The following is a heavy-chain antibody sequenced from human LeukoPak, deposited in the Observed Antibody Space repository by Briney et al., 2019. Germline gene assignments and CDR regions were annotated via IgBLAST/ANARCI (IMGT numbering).Heavy chain of an antibody. CDR3: ARDGYSRDGYNYLFDN. V-gene: IGHV4-4*07. CDR1: GGSISSYY. D-gene: IGHD5-24*01. J-gene: IGHJ4*02. CDR2: IYTSGST. Sequence: SETLSLTCTVSGGSISSYYWSWIRQPAGKGLEWIGRIYTSGSTNYNPSLKSRVTMSVDTSKNQFSLKLSSVTAADTAVYYCARDGYSRDGYNYLFDNWGQGTLVPVSS.